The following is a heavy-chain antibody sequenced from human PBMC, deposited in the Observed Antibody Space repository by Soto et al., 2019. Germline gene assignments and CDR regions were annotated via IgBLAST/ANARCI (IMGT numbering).Heavy chain of an antibody. CDR3: ATVPALADPDTPPFDD. Sequence: SETLSVTCTVSGGSISGYYWSWSVQPPGGALECIGYVYYTGTTNYNPSLKSRVTISVDSSKNQFSLNLSSVSAADTAVYYCATVPALADPDTPPFDDWGNASLVAVSS. V-gene: IGHV4-59*08. CDR2: VYYTGTT. J-gene: IGHJ4*01. D-gene: IGHD3-22*01. CDR1: GGSISGYY.